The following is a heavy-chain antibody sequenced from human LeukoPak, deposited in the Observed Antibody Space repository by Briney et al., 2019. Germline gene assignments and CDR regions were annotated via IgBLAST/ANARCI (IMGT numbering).Heavy chain of an antibody. CDR3: ARDTWYAYLDH. V-gene: IGHV3-7*01. CDR2: MKWDGSEK. Sequence: PGGSLRLSCVGSGFTFSAYWMTWVRQAPGKGLEWVANMKWDGSEKHYVDSVKGRFTISRDNTKSSLYLQMNGLRAEDTAVYYCARDTWYAYLDHWGQGTLVTVSS. CDR1: GFTFSAYW. D-gene: IGHD2-2*01. J-gene: IGHJ4*02.